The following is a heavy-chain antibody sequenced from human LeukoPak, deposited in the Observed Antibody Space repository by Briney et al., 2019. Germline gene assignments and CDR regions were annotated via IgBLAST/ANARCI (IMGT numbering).Heavy chain of an antibody. D-gene: IGHD6-19*01. V-gene: IGHV3-23*01. CDR3: AKDASFLIAVAGLGFDY. CDR2: ISGSGGST. Sequence: GGSLRLSCAASGFTFSSYSMNWVRQAPGKGLEWVSAISGSGGSTYYADSVKGRFTISRDNSKNTLYLQMNSLRAEDTAVYYCAKDASFLIAVAGLGFDYWGQGTLVTVSS. J-gene: IGHJ4*02. CDR1: GFTFSSYS.